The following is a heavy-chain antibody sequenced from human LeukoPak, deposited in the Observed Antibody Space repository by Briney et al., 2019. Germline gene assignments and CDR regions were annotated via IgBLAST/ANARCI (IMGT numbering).Heavy chain of an antibody. J-gene: IGHJ4*02. CDR3: ARGEWGSYGLDY. Sequence: KTGGSLRLSCAASGFTFSNAWMNWVRQAPGEGLEWVSSISSSSSYIYYADSVKGRFTISRDNAKNSLYLQMNSLRAEDTAVYYCARGEWGSYGLDYWGQGTLVTVSS. D-gene: IGHD5-18*01. CDR1: GFTFSNAW. CDR2: ISSSSSYI. V-gene: IGHV3-21*01.